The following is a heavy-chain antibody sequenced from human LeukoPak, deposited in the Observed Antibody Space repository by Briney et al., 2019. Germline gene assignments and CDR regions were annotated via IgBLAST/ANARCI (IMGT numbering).Heavy chain of an antibody. CDR2: INPNSGGT. Sequence: ASVKVSCKASGYTFTGYYIHWVRQAPGQGLEWMGWINPNSGGTNYAQKFQGRVTMTRDTSISTAYMELSRLRSDDTAVYYCARDWGGYSYGYDAFDIWGQGTMVTVSS. J-gene: IGHJ3*02. V-gene: IGHV1-2*02. CDR3: ARDWGGYSYGYDAFDI. CDR1: GYTFTGYY. D-gene: IGHD5-18*01.